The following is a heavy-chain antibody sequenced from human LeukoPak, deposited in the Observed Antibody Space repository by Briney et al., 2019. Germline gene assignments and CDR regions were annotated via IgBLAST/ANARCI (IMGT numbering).Heavy chain of an antibody. D-gene: IGHD1-26*01. CDR3: AKDIIVGASPFDY. CDR2: ISGSGGST. Sequence: PGGSLRLSCAASGFTFSSYAMSWVRQAPGKGREWVSAISGSGGSTYYADSVKGRFTISRDNSKNTLYLQMNSLRAADTAVYYCAKDIIVGASPFDYWGQGTLVTVSS. V-gene: IGHV3-23*01. CDR1: GFTFSSYA. J-gene: IGHJ4*02.